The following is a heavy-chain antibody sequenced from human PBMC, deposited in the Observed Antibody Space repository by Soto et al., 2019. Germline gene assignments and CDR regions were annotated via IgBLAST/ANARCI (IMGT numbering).Heavy chain of an antibody. D-gene: IGHD6-13*01. J-gene: IGHJ4*02. CDR1: GGSISSGEYY. CDR2: ISYSGST. V-gene: IGHV4-30-4*02. CDR3: ARAPAPLYSRSWYYFDY. Sequence: PSETLSLTCTVSGGSISSGEYYWTWIRQPPGKGLEWIGYISYSGSTHYSPSLKSRVSITVDTSKNQFSLKLSSVTAADTAVYYCARAPAPLYSRSWYYFDYWGQGTLVTVSS.